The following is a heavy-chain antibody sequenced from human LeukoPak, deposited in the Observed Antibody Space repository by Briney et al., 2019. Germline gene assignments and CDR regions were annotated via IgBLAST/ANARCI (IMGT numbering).Heavy chain of an antibody. Sequence: SVKVSCKASGGTFSSYAISWVQQAPGQGLEWMGRIIPISGIANYAQKFQGRVTITADKSTSTAYMELSSLRSEDTAVYYCAREGLRSFKWFDPWGQGTLVTVSS. V-gene: IGHV1-69*04. CDR3: AREGLRSFKWFDP. D-gene: IGHD4-17*01. CDR2: IIPISGIA. J-gene: IGHJ5*02. CDR1: GGTFSSYA.